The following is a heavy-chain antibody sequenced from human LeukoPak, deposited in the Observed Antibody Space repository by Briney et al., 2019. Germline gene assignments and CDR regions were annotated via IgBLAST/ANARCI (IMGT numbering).Heavy chain of an antibody. CDR3: ARSSPGYYDSSGYHDS. D-gene: IGHD3-22*01. CDR1: RYILTHYG. V-gene: IGHV1-18*01. Sequence: ASVPVSCMASRYILTHYGIRWVRQAPGQGLEGMAWISAYNGDTNYAQNLQGRVTLTTDTSTSSAYMELRSLRSDDTAVYYCARSSPGYYDSSGYHDSWGQGTLVTVSS. J-gene: IGHJ4*02. CDR2: ISAYNGDT.